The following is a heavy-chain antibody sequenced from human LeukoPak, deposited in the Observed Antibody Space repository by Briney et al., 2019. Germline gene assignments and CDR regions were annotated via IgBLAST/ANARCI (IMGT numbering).Heavy chain of an antibody. V-gene: IGHV4-39*01. D-gene: IGHD6-13*01. CDR1: GGSISSSSYY. J-gene: IGHJ4*02. Sequence: SETLSLTCTVSGGSISSSSYYWGWIRQPPGKGLEWIGSIYYSGSTYHNPSLKSRVTISVDTSKNQFSLKLSSVTAADTAVYYCASFPRDSSSWYYWGQGTLVTVSS. CDR2: IYYSGST. CDR3: ASFPRDSSSWYY.